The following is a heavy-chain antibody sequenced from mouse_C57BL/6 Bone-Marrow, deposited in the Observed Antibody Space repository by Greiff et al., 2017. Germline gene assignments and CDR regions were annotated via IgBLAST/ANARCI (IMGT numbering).Heavy chain of an antibody. V-gene: IGHV1-80*01. Sequence: QVHVKQSGAELVKPGASVKISCKASGYAFSSYWMTWVKQRPGKGLEWIGQIYPGDGDPTYTGKFKGKVTLATDKSSSTAYMQLSSLKSEDTAVYFWARSNYGSFAWFADWGQGTLVTVSA. J-gene: IGHJ3*01. CDR3: ARSNYGSFAWFAD. CDR2: IYPGDGDP. D-gene: IGHD1-1*01. CDR1: GYAFSSYW.